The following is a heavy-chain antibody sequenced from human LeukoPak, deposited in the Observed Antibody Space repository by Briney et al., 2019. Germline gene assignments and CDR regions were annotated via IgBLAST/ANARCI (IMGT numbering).Heavy chain of an antibody. CDR3: ARDMLQSSSSTDAFDI. D-gene: IGHD2-2*01. V-gene: IGHV4-4*02. CDR2: IYQSGST. CDR1: GGSITSSNW. J-gene: IGHJ3*02. Sequence: SETLPLTCAVSGGSITSSNWWSWVRQPPGKGLEWIGEIYQSGSTNYNPSLKSRVIISLDKSKNQISLKLSSVIAADTAVYYCARDMLQSSSSTDAFDIWGQGTMVTVSS.